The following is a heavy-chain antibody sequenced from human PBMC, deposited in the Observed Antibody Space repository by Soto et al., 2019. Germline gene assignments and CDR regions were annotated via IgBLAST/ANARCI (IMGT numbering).Heavy chain of an antibody. CDR2: ISGSGGST. D-gene: IGHD3-22*01. CDR1: GFTFSSYA. J-gene: IGHJ4*02. V-gene: IGHV3-23*01. CDR3: ARDEEEYYYDTSGYSYPNFDY. Sequence: GGSLRLSCAASGFTFSSYAMSWVRQAPGKGLEWVSAISGSGGSTYYADSVKGRFTISRDNSKNTLYLQMNSLRAEDTAVYYCARDEEEYYYDTSGYSYPNFDYWGQGTLVTVSS.